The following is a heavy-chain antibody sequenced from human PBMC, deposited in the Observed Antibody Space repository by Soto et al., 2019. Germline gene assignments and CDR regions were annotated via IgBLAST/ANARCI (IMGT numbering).Heavy chain of an antibody. CDR3: ARESCGGDCYSGPDQ. CDR2: INTYSGNT. D-gene: IGHD2-21*02. Sequence: SVKVSCKPSGYTFTTYAISWVRQAPGQGLERMGWINTYSGNTNYAQKLQGRVTMTTDTSTSTAYMELRSLRSDDTAVYYCARESCGGDCYSGPDQGGQGTLVT. J-gene: IGHJ4*02. V-gene: IGHV1-18*01. CDR1: GYTFTTYA.